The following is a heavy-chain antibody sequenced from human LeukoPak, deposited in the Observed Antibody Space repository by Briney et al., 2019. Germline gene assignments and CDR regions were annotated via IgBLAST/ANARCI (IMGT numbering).Heavy chain of an antibody. CDR1: GLTVNSNY. CDR2: IYSGGST. CDR3: ARVLTAEARYWYFDL. Sequence: PGGSLRLSCAASGLTVNSNYMSWVRQAPGKGLEWVSVIYSGGSTYYADSVKGRFTISRDNSKNTLYLQMNSLRADDTAVYYCARVLTAEARYWYFDLWGRGTPVTVSS. D-gene: IGHD4-23*01. V-gene: IGHV3-66*02. J-gene: IGHJ2*01.